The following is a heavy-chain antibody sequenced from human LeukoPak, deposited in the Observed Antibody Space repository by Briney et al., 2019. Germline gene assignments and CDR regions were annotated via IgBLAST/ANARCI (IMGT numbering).Heavy chain of an antibody. J-gene: IGHJ4*02. Sequence: ASVKVSCKASGSIFTNYGINWVRQAPGQRLEWMGWISPYNGNTEYAQKLQGRVTMTTDTSTTTAYMELRSLRSDDTAMYYCVRDLPSDAVAVYWGQGTLVTVSS. CDR1: GSIFTNYG. CDR2: ISPYNGNT. V-gene: IGHV1-18*01. D-gene: IGHD6-19*01. CDR3: VRDLPSDAVAVY.